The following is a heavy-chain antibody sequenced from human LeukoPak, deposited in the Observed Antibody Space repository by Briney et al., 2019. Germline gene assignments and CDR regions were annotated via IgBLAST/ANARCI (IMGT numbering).Heavy chain of an antibody. Sequence: GRSLRLSCAASGFTFSSYAMHWVRQAPGKGLEWVAVISYDGSNKYYADSVKGRFTISRDNAKNSLYLQMNSLRAEDTAVYYCARDPNYYGSGRYGMDVWGQGTTVTVSS. J-gene: IGHJ6*02. CDR2: ISYDGSNK. D-gene: IGHD3-10*01. V-gene: IGHV3-30-3*01. CDR3: ARDPNYYGSGRYGMDV. CDR1: GFTFSSYA.